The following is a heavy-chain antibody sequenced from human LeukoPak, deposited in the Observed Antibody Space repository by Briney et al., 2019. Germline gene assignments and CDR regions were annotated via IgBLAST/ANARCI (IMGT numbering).Heavy chain of an antibody. D-gene: IGHD2-2*01. CDR3: AKDRWSSTSMRWFDP. CDR1: GFTFSSYA. J-gene: IGHJ5*02. Sequence: GGSLRLSCAASGFTFSSYAMSWVRQAPGKGLEWVSAISGSGGSTYYADSVKGRFTISRDNSKNTLYLQMNSLRAEDTAVCYCAKDRWSSTSMRWFDPWGQGTLVTVSS. V-gene: IGHV3-23*01. CDR2: ISGSGGST.